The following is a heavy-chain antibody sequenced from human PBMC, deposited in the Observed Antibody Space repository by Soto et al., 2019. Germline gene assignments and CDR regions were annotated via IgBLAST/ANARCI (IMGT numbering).Heavy chain of an antibody. CDR1: GDSVSNNIAA. CDR2: TYYRSKWYQ. D-gene: IGHD6-19*01. J-gene: IGHJ4*02. V-gene: IGHV6-1*01. Sequence: QVQLQQSGPGLVKPSQTLSLTCAISGDSVSNNIAAWSWIRQSPSRGLEWLGRTYYRSKWYQDYTVSVKSLITITPATSQHHFSLQLHSVTPEDTAVYYCARHRPEYGHGWGVFGYGGQGPLVTVPS. CDR3: ARHRPEYGHGWGVFGY.